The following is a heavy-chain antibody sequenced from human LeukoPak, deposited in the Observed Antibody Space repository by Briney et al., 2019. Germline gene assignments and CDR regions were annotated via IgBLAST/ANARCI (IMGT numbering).Heavy chain of an antibody. CDR1: GFTFSSYW. CDR3: ARDLNAFRTTVTTWALGY. Sequence: GGSLRLSCAASGFTFSSYWMSWVRQAPGKGLEWVANIKQDGSEKYYVDSVKGRFTISRDNAKNSPYLQMNSLRAEDTAVYYCARDLNAFRTTVTTWALGYWGQGTLVTVSS. D-gene: IGHD4-17*01. J-gene: IGHJ4*02. V-gene: IGHV3-7*03. CDR2: IKQDGSEK.